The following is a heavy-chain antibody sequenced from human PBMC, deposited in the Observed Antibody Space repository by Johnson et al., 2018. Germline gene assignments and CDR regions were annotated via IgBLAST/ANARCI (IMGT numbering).Heavy chain of an antibody. J-gene: IGHJ6*02. CDR1: GGTFSSYA. CDR3: ARGPHEFSMDV. V-gene: IGHV1-69*05. Sequence: QVQLVESGAEVKKPGSSVKVSCKASGGTFSSYAISWVRQAPGQGLEWMGGIIPIFGPANYAQKFQGRVTMTRNTSISTAYMGLSSLRSEDTAVYYCARGPHEFSMDVWGQGTTVTVSS. D-gene: IGHD3-10*01. CDR2: IIPIFGPA.